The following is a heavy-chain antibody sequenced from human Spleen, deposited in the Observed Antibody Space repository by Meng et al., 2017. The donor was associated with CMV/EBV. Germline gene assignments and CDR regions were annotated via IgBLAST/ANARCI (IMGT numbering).Heavy chain of an antibody. Sequence: GESLKISCAASGFTFSSDAMSWVRQAPGKGLEWVANIKQDGSEKYYVDSVKGRFTISRDNAKNSLYLQMNSLRAEDTAVYYCARGGLYDFWSGSYYYYGMDVWGQGTTVTVSS. CDR3: ARGGLYDFWSGSYYYYGMDV. CDR1: GFTFSSDA. CDR2: IKQDGSEK. D-gene: IGHD3-3*01. V-gene: IGHV3-7*01. J-gene: IGHJ6*02.